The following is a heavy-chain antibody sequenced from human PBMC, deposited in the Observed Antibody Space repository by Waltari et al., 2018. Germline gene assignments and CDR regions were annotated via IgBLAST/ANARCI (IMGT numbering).Heavy chain of an antibody. V-gene: IGHV3-9*01. CDR2: ISWNSGSI. J-gene: IGHJ4*02. D-gene: IGHD6-19*01. CDR3: AKVPGSGWSLYYFDY. Sequence: EVQLVESGGGLVQPGRSLRLSCAASGFTFDDYAMHWVRQAPGKGLEGVSGISWNSGSIGYADSVKGRFTISRDNAKNSLYLQMNSLRAEDTALYYCAKVPGSGWSLYYFDYWGQGTLVTVSS. CDR1: GFTFDDYA.